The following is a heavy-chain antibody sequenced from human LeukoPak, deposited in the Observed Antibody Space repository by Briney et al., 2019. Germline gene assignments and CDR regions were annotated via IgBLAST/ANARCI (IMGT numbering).Heavy chain of an antibody. Sequence: SETLSLTCAVSGYSISSGYYWGWIRQPPGKGLEWIGSIYHSGSTYYNPSPKSRVTISIDTSKNQFSLKLSSVTAADTAVYYCARGSHCTNGVCPYYYYYMDVWGKGTTVTVSS. J-gene: IGHJ6*03. D-gene: IGHD2-8*01. V-gene: IGHV4-38-2*01. CDR1: GYSISSGYY. CDR2: IYHSGST. CDR3: ARGSHCTNGVCPYYYYYMDV.